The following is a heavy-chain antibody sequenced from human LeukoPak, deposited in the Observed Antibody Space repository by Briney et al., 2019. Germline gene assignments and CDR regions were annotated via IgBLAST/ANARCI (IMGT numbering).Heavy chain of an antibody. J-gene: IGHJ4*02. CDR1: GGSFSGYY. V-gene: IGHV4-34*01. CDR2: INHSGST. Sequence: PSETLSLTCAVYGGSFSGYYWSWIRQPPGKGLEWIGEINHSGSTNYNPSLKSRVTISVDTSKNQFSLKLSSVTAADTAVYYCASEVLGFDYWGQGTPVTVSS. D-gene: IGHD4/OR15-4a*01. CDR3: ASEVLGFDY.